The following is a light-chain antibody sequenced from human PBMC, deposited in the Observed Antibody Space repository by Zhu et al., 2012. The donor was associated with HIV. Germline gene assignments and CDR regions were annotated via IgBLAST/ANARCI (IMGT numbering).Light chain of an antibody. V-gene: IGKV3-11*01. CDR1: RSVSSF. CDR2: DAS. J-gene: IGKJ4*01. CDR3: QQRVNWPLT. Sequence: IVLTQSPATLSLSPGERATVSCRASRSVSSFLAWYQQQPGQAPRLLIYDASKRAAGTPPRFSGSGSGTDFTLTISSLEPEDFALYYCQQRVNWPLTFGGGTKVEI.